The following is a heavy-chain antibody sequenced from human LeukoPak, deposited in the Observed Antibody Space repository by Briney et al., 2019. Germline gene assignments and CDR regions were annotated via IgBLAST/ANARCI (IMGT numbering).Heavy chain of an antibody. D-gene: IGHD2-15*01. CDR3: ARVRCSGGSCPYYCYYYYMDV. V-gene: IGHV1-46*01. J-gene: IGHJ6*03. CDR2: INPSGGST. Sequence: ASVKVSCKASGYTFTNYYIHWVRQAPGQGLECMGIINPSGGSTSYAQKFQGRVTMTRDMSTSTVYMELSSLRSEDTAVYYCARVRCSGGSCPYYCYYYYMDVWGKGTTVTVSS. CDR1: GYTFTNYY.